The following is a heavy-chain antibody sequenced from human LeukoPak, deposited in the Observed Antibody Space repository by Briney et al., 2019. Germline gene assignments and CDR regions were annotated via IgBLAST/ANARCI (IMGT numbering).Heavy chain of an antibody. CDR3: AKAEGYDILTGLDY. CDR2: ISDSGGTT. CDR1: GFTFSSYA. D-gene: IGHD3-9*01. J-gene: IGHJ4*02. V-gene: IGHV3-23*01. Sequence: GGSLRLSCAASGFTFSSYAMSWVRHAPGEGLEWVSAISDSGGTTYYADSVKGRFTISRDNSKNTLYLQMNSLRTEDTAVYYCAKAEGYDILTGLDYWGQGTLVTVSS.